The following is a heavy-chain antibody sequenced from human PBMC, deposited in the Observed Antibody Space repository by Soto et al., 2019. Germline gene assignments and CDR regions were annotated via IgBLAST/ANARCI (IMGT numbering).Heavy chain of an antibody. CDR3: TRAGASDWNYVSTSS. V-gene: IGHV1-69*06. Sequence: SVKVSCKASGGTFSSYAISWVRQAPGQGLEWMGGIIPIFGTANYAQKFQGRVTITADTSTNTAYMGLRSLTSDDTAVYYCTRAGASDWNYVSTSSWGQGTLVTVSS. D-gene: IGHD1-7*01. CDR2: IIPIFGTA. CDR1: GGTFSSYA. J-gene: IGHJ4*02.